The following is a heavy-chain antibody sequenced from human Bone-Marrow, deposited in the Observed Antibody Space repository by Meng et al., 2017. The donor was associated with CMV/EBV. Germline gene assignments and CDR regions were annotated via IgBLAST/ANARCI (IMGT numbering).Heavy chain of an antibody. Sequence: GESLKISCAASGFTVTNNTMSWVRQAPGKGLEWVSAISGSGGSTYYADSVKGRFTISRDNSKNTLYLQMNSLRAEDTAVYYCAKDKGMDVWGQGTTVTVSS. J-gene: IGHJ6*02. CDR1: GFTVTNNT. V-gene: IGHV3-23*01. CDR2: ISGSGGST. CDR3: AKDKGMDV.